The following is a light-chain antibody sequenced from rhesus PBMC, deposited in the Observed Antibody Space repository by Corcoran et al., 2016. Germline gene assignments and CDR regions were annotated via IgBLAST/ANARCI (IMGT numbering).Light chain of an antibody. Sequence: QAAPTQSPSVSGSPGQSVTISCTGTTSDIGGYNRVSWYQQHPGKAPKLMIYEVAKRPSGVSDRFSGSKSGNTASLIISGLKAEDDAVYYCSSYANTNTFIFGPGTRLTVL. CDR2: EVA. V-gene: IGLV2-13*03. CDR3: SSYANTNTFI. CDR1: TSDIGGYNR. J-gene: IGLJ1*01.